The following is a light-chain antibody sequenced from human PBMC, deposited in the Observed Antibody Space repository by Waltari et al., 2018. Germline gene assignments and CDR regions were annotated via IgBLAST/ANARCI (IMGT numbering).Light chain of an antibody. CDR1: QRVGSS. J-gene: IGKJ2*01. CDR3: QLHTKSPPMYI. Sequence: IVLTQSPAPLPSSPGERATLSCRASQRVGSSLVWYQQKPGQSPRLLIYDSSNRATGMPAQFSGSGSETDFSLTISSLEPEDFAVYYCQLHTKSPPMYIFGQGTKLEIQ. V-gene: IGKV3-11*01. CDR2: DSS.